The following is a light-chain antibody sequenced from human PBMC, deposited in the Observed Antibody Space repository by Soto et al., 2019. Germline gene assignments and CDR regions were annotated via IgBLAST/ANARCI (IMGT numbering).Light chain of an antibody. CDR3: QQYSRTPTYT. CDR2: WAS. Sequence: DIVMTQSPDSLAVSLGERATINCKSSQSVLYNSNNKNYFAWYQQRPGQPPKLLIYWASTRESGVPDRFSGSGSGTDFTLTINNVQDEDVGIYYCQQYSRTPTYTFGQGTKLEIK. J-gene: IGKJ2*01. CDR1: QSVLYNSNNKNY. V-gene: IGKV4-1*01.